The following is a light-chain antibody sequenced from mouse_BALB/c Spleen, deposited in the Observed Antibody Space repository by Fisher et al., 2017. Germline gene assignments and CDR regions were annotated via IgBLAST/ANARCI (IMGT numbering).Light chain of an antibody. CDR2: DTS. Sequence: IVLTQTPAIMSASPGEKVTMTCSASSSVSYMYWYQQKPGTSPKRWIYDTSKLASGVPARFSGSGSGTSYSLTISSMEAEDAATYYCHQYHRSRTFGGGTKLEIK. V-gene: IGKV4-59*01. CDR1: SSVSY. J-gene: IGKJ1*01. CDR3: HQYHRSRT.